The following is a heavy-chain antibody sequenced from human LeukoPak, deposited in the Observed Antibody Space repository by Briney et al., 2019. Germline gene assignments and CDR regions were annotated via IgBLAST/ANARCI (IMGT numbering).Heavy chain of an antibody. CDR1: GYTFTSYG. V-gene: IGHV1-18*01. CDR3: ARGPFASYSSGWYDY. CDR2: ISAYNGNT. J-gene: IGHJ4*02. D-gene: IGHD6-19*01. Sequence: ASVKVSCTASGYTFTSYGISWVRHAPGQGLEWMGWISAYNGNTNYAQKLQGRVTMTTDTSTSTAYMELRSLRSDDTAVYYCARGPFASYSSGWYDYWGQGTLVTVSS.